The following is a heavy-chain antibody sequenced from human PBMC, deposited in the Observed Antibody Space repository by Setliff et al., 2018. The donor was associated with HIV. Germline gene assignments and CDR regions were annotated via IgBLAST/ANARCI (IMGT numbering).Heavy chain of an antibody. D-gene: IGHD3-22*01. CDR3: ARDYSPTFYYYDSSGTFDY. Sequence: ASVKVSCKASGYTFTSYGMNWVRQAPGQGLEWMGWTYIGATNYAQKFQGRVTITTDEPTSTAYMELSSLRSEDTAVYYCARDYSPTFYYYDSSGTFDYWGQGTLVTVSS. J-gene: IGHJ4*02. CDR2: TYIGAT. V-gene: IGHV1-18*04. CDR1: GYTFTSYG.